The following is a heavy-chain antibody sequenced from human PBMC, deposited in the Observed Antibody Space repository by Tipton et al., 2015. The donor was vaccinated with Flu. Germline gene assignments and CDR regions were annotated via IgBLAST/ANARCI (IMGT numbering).Heavy chain of an antibody. V-gene: IGHV3-30-3*01. D-gene: IGHD4-17*01. CDR1: GFTFSSYE. CDR3: ARGTDDYGFDY. J-gene: IGHJ4*02. CDR2: ISYDGSNK. Sequence: SLRLSCAASGFTFSSYEMNWVRQAPGKGLEWVAVISYDGSNKYYADSVKGRFTISRDNSKNTLYLQMNSLRAEDTAVYYCARGTDDYGFDYWGQGTLVTVSS.